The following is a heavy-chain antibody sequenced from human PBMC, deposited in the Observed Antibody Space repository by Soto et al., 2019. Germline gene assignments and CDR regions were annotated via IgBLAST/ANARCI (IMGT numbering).Heavy chain of an antibody. V-gene: IGHV1-18*01. CDR2: ISAYNGNT. CDR3: ARLAVYSSSGLSYFDY. CDR1: GYTFTSYG. D-gene: IGHD6-13*01. Sequence: QVQLVQSGAEVKKPGASVKVSCKASGYTFTSYGINWVRQAPGQGLEWMGWISAYNGNTNHTQKLHGRLTMTKDTSTSTAYMELRSLRSDDTAVYYCARLAVYSSSGLSYFDYWGQGTLVTVSS. J-gene: IGHJ4*02.